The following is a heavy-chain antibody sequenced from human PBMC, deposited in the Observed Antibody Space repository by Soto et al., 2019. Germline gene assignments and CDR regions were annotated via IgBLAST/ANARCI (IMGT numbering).Heavy chain of an antibody. V-gene: IGHV3-30-3*01. Sequence: QVQLVESGGGVVQPGRSLRLSCAASGFTFSSYAMHWVRQAPGKGLEWVAVISYDGSNKYYADSVKGRFTISRDNSKNTLYLQMNSLRAEDTAVYYCARDLYYYDSSGYYTPGYWGQGTLVTVSS. CDR1: GFTFSSYA. CDR2: ISYDGSNK. CDR3: ARDLYYYDSSGYYTPGY. J-gene: IGHJ4*02. D-gene: IGHD3-22*01.